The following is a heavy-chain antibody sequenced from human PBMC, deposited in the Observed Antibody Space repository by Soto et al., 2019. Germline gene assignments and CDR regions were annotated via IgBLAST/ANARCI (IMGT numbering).Heavy chain of an antibody. Sequence: QVQLVQSGAEVKKPGASVKVSCKASGYTFASYAISWMRQAPGQGLEWMGWISAYNGNTNYAQKLQGRVTMTTDTCTLTAYMELRGLRSDDTAVDYCARDPPPPDYWGQGTLVPVSS. CDR1: GYTFASYA. CDR2: ISAYNGNT. V-gene: IGHV1-18*01. CDR3: ARDPPPPDY. J-gene: IGHJ4*02.